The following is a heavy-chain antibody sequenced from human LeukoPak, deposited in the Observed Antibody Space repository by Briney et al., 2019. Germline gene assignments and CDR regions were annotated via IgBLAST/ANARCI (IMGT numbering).Heavy chain of an antibody. Sequence: QSGGPLRLSCAVSGFTFRNYGMSWVRPAPGRGLEWVSVVSDSGTSAYYADSVKGRFTISRDNSKNTLYLQMNSLRAEDTAVYYCAPDLRGAAWSLDYWGQGTLVTVSS. CDR3: APDLRGAAWSLDY. D-gene: IGHD4/OR15-4a*01. V-gene: IGHV3-23*01. CDR2: VSDSGTSA. CDR1: GFTFRNYG. J-gene: IGHJ4*02.